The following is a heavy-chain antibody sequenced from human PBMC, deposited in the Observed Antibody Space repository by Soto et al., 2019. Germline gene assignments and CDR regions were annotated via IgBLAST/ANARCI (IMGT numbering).Heavy chain of an antibody. CDR1: GYDFTNYG. Sequence: QVRLVQSGAEVKKPGASVKVSCKTYGYDFTNYGINWVRQAPGQGLEWMGWISAYNGKIVYAQNFRGRATLTTDTSAGSAYMELRSLRSDDTAVYYCARGHDILTGWEFTFWGQGTLVTVSS. D-gene: IGHD3-9*01. CDR2: ISAYNGKI. V-gene: IGHV1-18*01. CDR3: ARGHDILTGWEFTF. J-gene: IGHJ4*02.